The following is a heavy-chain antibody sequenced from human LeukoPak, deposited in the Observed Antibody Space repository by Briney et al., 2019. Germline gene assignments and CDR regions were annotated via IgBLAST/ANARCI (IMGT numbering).Heavy chain of an antibody. J-gene: IGHJ3*02. Sequence: PSETLSLTCTVSGDSISGSYWSWIRQPAGKGLEWTGRIHSSGSTNYSPSLESRVTMSVGSSKYQFSLKMNSVTAADTAVYYCAKGAAVGAGTHAFDIWGQGTMVTVSS. D-gene: IGHD6-13*01. V-gene: IGHV4-4*07. CDR2: IHSSGST. CDR3: AKGAAVGAGTHAFDI. CDR1: GDSISGSY.